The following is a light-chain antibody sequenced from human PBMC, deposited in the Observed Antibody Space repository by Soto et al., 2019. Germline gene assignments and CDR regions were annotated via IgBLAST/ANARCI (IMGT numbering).Light chain of an antibody. Sequence: QPVLTQSPSASASLGASVKLTCTLSSGHSSYAIAWHQQQPEKGPRYLMKLNSDGSHSKGDGIPDRFSGSSSGAERYLTISSVQSEDEADYYCQTWGTGIPVFGGGTKLTVL. V-gene: IGLV4-69*01. CDR3: QTWGTGIPV. J-gene: IGLJ3*02. CDR2: LNSDGSH. CDR1: SGHSSYA.